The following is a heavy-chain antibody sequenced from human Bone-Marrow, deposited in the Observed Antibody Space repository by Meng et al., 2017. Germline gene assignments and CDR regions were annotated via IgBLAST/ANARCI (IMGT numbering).Heavy chain of an antibody. Sequence: GESLKISCAASGFTFDDYGMSWVRQAPGKGLEWVSGINWNGGSTGYADSVKGRFTISRDNAKNSLYLQMNSLRAEDTALYYCAKDIGGSYYYYYGMDVWGQGTTVTVSS. CDR1: GFTFDDYG. V-gene: IGHV3-20*04. CDR3: AKDIGGSYYYYYGMDV. CDR2: INWNGGST. J-gene: IGHJ6*02. D-gene: IGHD1-26*01.